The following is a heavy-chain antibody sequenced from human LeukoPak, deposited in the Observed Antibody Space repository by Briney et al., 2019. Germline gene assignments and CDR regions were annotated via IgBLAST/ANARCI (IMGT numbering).Heavy chain of an antibody. CDR3: ARGSSSWYYFDY. D-gene: IGHD6-13*01. CDR1: GGSISGYY. J-gene: IGHJ4*02. Sequence: SETLSLTCTVSGGSISGYYWSWIRQPPGKGLEWIGYIYYSGSTNYNPSLKSRVTISVDTSKNQFSLKLSSVTAADTAVYYCARGSSSWYYFDYWGQGTLVTVSS. V-gene: IGHV4-59*12. CDR2: IYYSGST.